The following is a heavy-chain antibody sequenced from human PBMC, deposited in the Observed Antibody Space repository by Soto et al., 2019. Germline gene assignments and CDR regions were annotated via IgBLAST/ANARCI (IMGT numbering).Heavy chain of an antibody. CDR2: INPNSGGT. Sequence: QVQLVQSGAEVKKPGASVKVSCKASGYTFTGYYMHWVRQAPGQGLEWMGWINPNSGGTNYAQKFQGWGTMTRDTSISTAYMELSRLRSDDTAVYYCARERAVAGKPYYYYYMDVWGKGTTVTVSS. V-gene: IGHV1-2*04. CDR3: ARERAVAGKPYYYYYMDV. D-gene: IGHD6-19*01. CDR1: GYTFTGYY. J-gene: IGHJ6*03.